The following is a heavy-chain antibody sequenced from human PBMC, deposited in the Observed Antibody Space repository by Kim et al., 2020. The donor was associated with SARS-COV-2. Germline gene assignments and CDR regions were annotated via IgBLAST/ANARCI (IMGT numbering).Heavy chain of an antibody. Sequence: GGSLRLSCAASGFTFSSHAMSWVRQAPGKGLEWVSTLSGTGGTTYYTDSVKGRFTISRDNSKNTLYLQMSSLKAEDTAVYYCAKGGDFWSGYFRGGDWYFDLWGRGTLVTVSS. V-gene: IGHV3-23*01. D-gene: IGHD3-3*01. CDR3: AKGGDFWSGYFRGGDWYFDL. CDR1: GFTFSSHA. J-gene: IGHJ2*01. CDR2: LSGTGGTT.